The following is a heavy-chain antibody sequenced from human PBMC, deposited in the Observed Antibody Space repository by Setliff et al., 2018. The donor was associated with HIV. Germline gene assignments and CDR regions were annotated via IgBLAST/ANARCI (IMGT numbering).Heavy chain of an antibody. Sequence: GASVKVSCKASGYTFTSYAMHWVRQAPGQRLEWMGWINAGNGITKYSQKFQGRVTITRDTSASTAYMELSSLRPEDTAVYYCASPTAIPHWGQGTLVTVSS. CDR1: GYTFTSYA. CDR2: INAGNGIT. J-gene: IGHJ4*02. CDR3: ASPTAIPH. D-gene: IGHD2-21*02. V-gene: IGHV1-3*01.